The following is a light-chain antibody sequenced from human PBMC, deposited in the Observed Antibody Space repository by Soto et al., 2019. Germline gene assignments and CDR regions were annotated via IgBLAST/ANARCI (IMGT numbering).Light chain of an antibody. J-gene: IGLJ1*01. Sequence: LTQPASVSGSPGQSITISCPGTSSDAGDYNYVSWYQQHPGKAPKVMIFEVSHRPSGVSNRFSGSKSGNTASLTISGLQAEDEADYYCCSYRSSSLYVFGTGTKVTVL. CDR3: CSYRSSSLYV. CDR2: EVS. CDR1: SSDAGDYNY. V-gene: IGLV2-14*01.